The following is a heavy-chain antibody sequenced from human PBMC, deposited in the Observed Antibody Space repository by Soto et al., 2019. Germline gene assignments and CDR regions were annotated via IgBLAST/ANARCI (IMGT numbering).Heavy chain of an antibody. V-gene: IGHV1-2*02. CDR2: INPNSGGT. CDR1: GYIFTGYY. J-gene: IGHJ4*02. Sequence: GASVKVSCKASGYIFTGYYMHWVRQAPGQGLEWMGWINPNSGGTNYAQKFQGRVTMTRDTSISTAYMELSRLRSDDTAVYYCARGGLVSPADLVYWGQGTLVTVSS. D-gene: IGHD2-15*01. CDR3: ARGGLVSPADLVY.